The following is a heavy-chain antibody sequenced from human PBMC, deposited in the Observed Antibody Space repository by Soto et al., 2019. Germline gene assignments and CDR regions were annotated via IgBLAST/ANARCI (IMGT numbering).Heavy chain of an antibody. J-gene: IGHJ5*02. CDR1: GFTFSSYA. Sequence: GGSLRLSCAASGFTFSSYAMTWVRQTPGKGLEWVSTISGGGGSAYHADSVKGRLTISRDNSKKTLYLQMNSLRAEDTAVYYCAKDLGYYGSGSYPAYWFDPWGQGT. CDR2: ISGGGGSA. V-gene: IGHV3-23*01. D-gene: IGHD3-10*01. CDR3: AKDLGYYGSGSYPAYWFDP.